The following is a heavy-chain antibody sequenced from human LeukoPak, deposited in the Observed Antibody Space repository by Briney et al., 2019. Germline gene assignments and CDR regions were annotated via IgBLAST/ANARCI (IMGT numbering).Heavy chain of an antibody. V-gene: IGHV4-39*07. D-gene: IGHD3-3*01. Sequence: PSETLSLTCTVSGGSISSSSYYWGWIRQPPGKGLEWIGSIYYSGSTYYNPSLKSRVTISVDTSKNQVSLKVRSVTAADTAVYYCARIYEEGFWSGKWTFDIWGQGTMVTVSS. CDR3: ARIYEEGFWSGKWTFDI. J-gene: IGHJ3*02. CDR2: IYYSGST. CDR1: GGSISSSSYY.